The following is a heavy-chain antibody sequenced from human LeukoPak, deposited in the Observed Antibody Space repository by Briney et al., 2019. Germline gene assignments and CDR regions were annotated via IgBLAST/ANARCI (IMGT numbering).Heavy chain of an antibody. CDR1: GFTFSSYA. V-gene: IGHV3-23*01. CDR3: AKRNVEMATIPDFDY. CDR2: ISNSGGST. J-gene: IGHJ4*02. Sequence: GGSLRLSCAASGFTFSSYAMSWVRQAPGKGLEWVSVISNSGGSTFYADSVKGRFTISRDNSKNTLYLQMNSLRAEDTAVYYCAKRNVEMATIPDFDYWGQGTLVTVSS. D-gene: IGHD5-24*01.